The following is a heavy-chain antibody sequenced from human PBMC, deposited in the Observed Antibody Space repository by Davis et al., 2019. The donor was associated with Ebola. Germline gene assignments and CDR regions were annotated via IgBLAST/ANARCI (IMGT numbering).Heavy chain of an antibody. CDR1: GYSFTSYW. CDR2: IYPGDSDT. D-gene: IGHD6-19*01. CDR3: ARSGRFYSSGWPRYYYYGMDV. Sequence: GESLKISCKGSGYSFTSYWIGWVRQMPGKGLEWMGIIYPGDSDTRYSPSFQGQVTISADKSISTAYLQWSSLKASDTAMYYCARSGRFYSSGWPRYYYYGMDVWGQGTTVTVSS. J-gene: IGHJ6*02. V-gene: IGHV5-51*01.